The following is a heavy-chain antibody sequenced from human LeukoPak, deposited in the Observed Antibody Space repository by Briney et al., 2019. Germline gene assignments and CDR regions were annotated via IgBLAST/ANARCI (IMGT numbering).Heavy chain of an antibody. J-gene: IGHJ4*02. CDR3: ARSRVRYSGYDQDFDY. Sequence: SEILSLTCTVSGGSTSRYYWSWIRQPPGKRLEWIGCIFYTGSTSYNPSLKSRVTVSVDSSKNQFSLKLSSVTAADTAVYYCARSRVRYSGYDQDFDYWGQGTLVTVSS. CDR1: GGSTSRYY. CDR2: IFYTGST. D-gene: IGHD5-12*01. V-gene: IGHV4-59*08.